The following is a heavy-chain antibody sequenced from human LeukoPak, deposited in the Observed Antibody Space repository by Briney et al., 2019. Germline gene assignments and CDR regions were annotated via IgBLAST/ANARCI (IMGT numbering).Heavy chain of an antibody. Sequence: SETLSLTCAVSGGSFSGYYWSWIRQPPGKGLEWIGEINHSGSTNYNPSLKSRVTISVDTSKNQFSLKLSSVTAADTAVYYCARGRYGDSPVYYYYMDVWGKGTTVTVCS. V-gene: IGHV4-34*01. CDR2: INHSGST. J-gene: IGHJ6*03. CDR3: ARGRYGDSPVYYYYMDV. CDR1: GGSFSGYY. D-gene: IGHD4-17*01.